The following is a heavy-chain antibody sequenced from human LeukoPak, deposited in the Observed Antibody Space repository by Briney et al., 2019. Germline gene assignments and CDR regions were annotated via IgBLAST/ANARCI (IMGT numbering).Heavy chain of an antibody. D-gene: IGHD5-12*01. CDR2: IKSDGTST. CDR1: GFTFSSYW. V-gene: IGHV3-74*01. J-gene: IGHJ3*02. CDR3: TRGKGGYVNAFDI. Sequence: GGSLRLSCAASGFTFSSYWMHWVRQAPGKGLVWVSRIKSDGTSTSNADSVRGRFTISRDNAKSTLYLQMNSLRAEDTAVYYCTRGKGGYVNAFDIWGQGTMVTVSS.